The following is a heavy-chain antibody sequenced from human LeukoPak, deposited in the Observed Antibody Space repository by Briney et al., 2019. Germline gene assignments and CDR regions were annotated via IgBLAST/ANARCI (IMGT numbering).Heavy chain of an antibody. CDR2: IKQDGSDK. CDR3: ARDEGVPTNWRFDY. Sequence: GGSLRLSCAASGFSFSVYWMSWVRQTPGKGLQWVANIKQDGSDKNYVDSVRGRFTISGDNAKNSLFLQMNGLRAEDTAIYYCARDEGVPTNWRFDYWGQGTLVTVSS. J-gene: IGHJ4*02. V-gene: IGHV3-7*01. D-gene: IGHD3-10*01. CDR1: GFSFSVYW.